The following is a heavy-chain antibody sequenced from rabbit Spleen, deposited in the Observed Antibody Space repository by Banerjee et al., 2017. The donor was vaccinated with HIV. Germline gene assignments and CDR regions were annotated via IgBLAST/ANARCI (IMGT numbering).Heavy chain of an antibody. CDR2: IYPITETT. D-gene: IGHD1-1*01. J-gene: IGHJ6*01. CDR1: GFDFRRYY. V-gene: IGHV1S7*01. CDR3: ARDTSSSFSSYGMDL. Sequence: QVKETGGGLVQPGGSLTLSCKASGFDFRRYYLSWVRQVPGKGLEWIGIIYPITETTYYANWVNGRFTISSDNAQNTVDLQMNSLTAADTATYFCARDTSSSFSSYGMDLWGQGTLVTVS.